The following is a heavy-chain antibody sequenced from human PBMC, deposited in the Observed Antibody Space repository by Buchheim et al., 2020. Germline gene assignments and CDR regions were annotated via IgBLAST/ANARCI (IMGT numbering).Heavy chain of an antibody. J-gene: IGHJ4*02. V-gene: IGHV1-69*01. CDR3: ASLIADYYDSSGYYYEDY. Sequence: QVQLVQSGAEVKKPGSSVKVSCKASGGTFSSYAISWVRQAPGQGLEWMGGIIPIFGTANYAQKFQGRVPITADESTSTAYMELSSLRSEDTAVYYCASLIADYYDSSGYYYEDYWGQGTL. D-gene: IGHD3-22*01. CDR2: IIPIFGTA. CDR1: GGTFSSYA.